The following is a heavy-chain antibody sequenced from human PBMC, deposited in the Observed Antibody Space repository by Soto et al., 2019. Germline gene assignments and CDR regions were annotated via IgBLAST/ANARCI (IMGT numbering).Heavy chain of an antibody. CDR2: IYYSGST. CDR3: ARHGRAGSANFAS. J-gene: IGHJ4*02. V-gene: IGHV4-59*08. D-gene: IGHD6-13*01. Sequence: PSETLSLTCTVSGGSISSYYWSLIRQPPGKGLEWIGYIYYSGSTNYNPSLKSRVTISVDTSKNQFSLQLSSVTAADTAVYYCARHGRAGSANFASWGQGPLVPVSS. CDR1: GGSISSYY.